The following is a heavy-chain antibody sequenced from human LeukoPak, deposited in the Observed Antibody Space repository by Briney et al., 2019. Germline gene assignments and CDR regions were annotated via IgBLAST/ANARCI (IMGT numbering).Heavy chain of an antibody. CDR1: GFTFSSYG. CDR3: ARDLGGNSCSGYSYGYGGCSEPGKFDY. D-gene: IGHD5-18*01. Sequence: GGSLRLSCAASGFTFSSYGMHWVRQAPGKGLEWVAVIWYDGSNKYYADSVKGRFTISRDNSKNTLYLQMNSLRAEDTAVYYCARDLGGNSCSGYSYGYGGCSEPGKFDYWGQGILVTVSS. CDR2: IWYDGSNK. J-gene: IGHJ4*02. V-gene: IGHV3-33*01.